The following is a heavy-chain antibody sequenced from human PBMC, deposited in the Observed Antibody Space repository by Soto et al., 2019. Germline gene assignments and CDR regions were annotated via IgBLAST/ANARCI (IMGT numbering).Heavy chain of an antibody. V-gene: IGHV4-39*01. CDR2: ICNSGNT. CDR3: ARRMSGSYSEY. J-gene: IGHJ4*02. CDR1: CGSISSSTDC. D-gene: IGHD1-26*01. Sequence: TSLTLSVTCTVSCGSISSSTDCWGCIRQPPAKGLEWIGTICNSGNTYYNPSLKSRVTMSVDTSKNQFSLKLNSVTAADTAVYYGARRMSGSYSEYWGQGTLVTGSP.